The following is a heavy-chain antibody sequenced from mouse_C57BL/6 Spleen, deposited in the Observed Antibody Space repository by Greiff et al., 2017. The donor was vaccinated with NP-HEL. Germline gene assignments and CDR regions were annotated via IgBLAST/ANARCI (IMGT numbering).Heavy chain of an antibody. J-gene: IGHJ1*03. V-gene: IGHV1-80*01. D-gene: IGHD2-4*01. Sequence: VQLQQSGAELVKPGASVKISCKASGYAFSSYWMNWVKQRPGKGLEWIGQIYPGDGDTNYNGKFKGKATLTADKSSSTAYMQLSSLTSEDSAVYFCARGSYYDYDGYFDVWGTRTTVTVSS. CDR3: ARGSYYDYDGYFDV. CDR2: IYPGDGDT. CDR1: GYAFSSYW.